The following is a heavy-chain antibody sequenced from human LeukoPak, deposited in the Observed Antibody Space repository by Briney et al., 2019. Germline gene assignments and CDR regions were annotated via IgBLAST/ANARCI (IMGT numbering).Heavy chain of an antibody. CDR3: ARDLWNFYDDSGYNRNFDS. CDR1: TSR. J-gene: IGHJ5*01. CDR2: IGTYGGDT. V-gene: IGHV1-18*01. D-gene: IGHD3-22*01. Sequence: ASVKVSCKATSRISWVRQAPGQGLEWMGWIGTYGGDTYYAQKFQGRITVTTDTSTSTVYMELRNLRSDDTAVYYCARDLWNFYDDSGYNRNFDSWGQRTLVTVSS.